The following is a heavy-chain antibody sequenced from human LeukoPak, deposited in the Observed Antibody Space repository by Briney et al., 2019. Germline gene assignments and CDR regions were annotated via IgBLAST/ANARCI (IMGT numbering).Heavy chain of an antibody. Sequence: GGSLRLSCAASGFTFSSYWMHWVSQAPGKGLVWVSRINSDGSSSDYADSVKGRFTISRDNAMNTLYLQMNSLRAEDTAVYYCARAKAAFGIWGQGTVVTVSS. V-gene: IGHV3-74*01. CDR1: GFTFSSYW. J-gene: IGHJ3*02. CDR2: INSDGSSS. CDR3: ARAKAAFGI.